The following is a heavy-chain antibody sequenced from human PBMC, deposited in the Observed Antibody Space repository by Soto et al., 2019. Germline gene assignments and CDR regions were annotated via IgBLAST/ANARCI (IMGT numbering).Heavy chain of an antibody. CDR3: AKEVMGYSSSWNYFDY. Sequence: EVQLVESGGVAVQPGGSLRLSCAASGFTFDDYTMHWVRQAPGKGLEWVSLISWDGGSTYYADSVKGRFTISRDNNKNSLYLQMNSLRTEDTALYYCAKEVMGYSSSWNYFDYWGQGTLVTVSS. CDR2: ISWDGGST. J-gene: IGHJ4*02. D-gene: IGHD6-13*01. V-gene: IGHV3-43*01. CDR1: GFTFDDYT.